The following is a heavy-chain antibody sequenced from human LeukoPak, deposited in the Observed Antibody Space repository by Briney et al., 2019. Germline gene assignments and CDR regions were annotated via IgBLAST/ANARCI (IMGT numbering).Heavy chain of an antibody. CDR3: TAGVGASDFDY. CDR2: IKSKTEGGAT. D-gene: IGHD1-26*01. Sequence: PGGSLRLSCAASGFTFNDAWMSWVRQTPGRGLEWVGRIKSKTEGGATDYAAPVKGRFTISRDDSKDTLWLQMNSLQTDDTAVYYCTAGVGASDFDYWGQGTLVTVSS. J-gene: IGHJ4*02. V-gene: IGHV3-15*01. CDR1: GFTFNDAW.